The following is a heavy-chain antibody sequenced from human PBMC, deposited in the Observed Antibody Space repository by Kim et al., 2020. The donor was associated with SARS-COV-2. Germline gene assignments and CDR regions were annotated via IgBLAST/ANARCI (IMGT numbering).Heavy chain of an antibody. V-gene: IGHV3-11*01. Sequence: GGSLRLSCAASGFTFSDYYMRWIRQAPGKGLEWVAYISSGGSTIDYADSVKGRFTISRDNAKNSLYLQMDRLRAEDPAVYYCARASSWYGNWVDPWGQGTLVTLSS. D-gene: IGHD6-13*01. J-gene: IGHJ5*02. CDR1: GFTFSDYY. CDR2: ISSGGSTI. CDR3: ARASSWYGNWVDP.